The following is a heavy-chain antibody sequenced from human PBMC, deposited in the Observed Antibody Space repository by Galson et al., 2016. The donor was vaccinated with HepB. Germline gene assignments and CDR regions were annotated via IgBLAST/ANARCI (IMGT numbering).Heavy chain of an antibody. CDR3: AGLRAYSINWFDP. J-gene: IGHJ5*02. D-gene: IGHD2-21*01. CDR1: GGSFSGYY. Sequence: SETLSLTCAVNGGSFSGYYWSWIRQPPGKGLEWIGENKLGEGTNYNPSLKSRVTIYLDTSKNHFSLELTSVTAADTAVYYCAGLRAYSINWFDPWGQGTLVTVSS. V-gene: IGHV4-34*01. CDR2: NKLGEGT.